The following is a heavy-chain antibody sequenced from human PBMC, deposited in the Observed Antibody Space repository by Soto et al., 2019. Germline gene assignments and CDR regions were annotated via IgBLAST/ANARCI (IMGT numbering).Heavy chain of an antibody. CDR1: GGSISSSSYY. J-gene: IGHJ4*02. CDR2: IYHSGST. V-gene: IGHV4-30-2*01. Sequence: SETLSLTCTVSGGSISSSSYYWSWIRQPPGKGLEWIGYIYHSGSTYYNPSLKSRVTISVDRSKNQFSLKLSSVTAADTAVYYCARSDFWSGYYTDYWGQGTLVTVSS. CDR3: ARSDFWSGYYTDY. D-gene: IGHD3-3*01.